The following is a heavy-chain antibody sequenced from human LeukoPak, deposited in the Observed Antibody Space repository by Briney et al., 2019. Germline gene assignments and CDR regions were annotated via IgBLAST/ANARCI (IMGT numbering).Heavy chain of an antibody. CDR3: ATEIDSSGYYSRAFDI. J-gene: IGHJ3*02. D-gene: IGHD3-22*01. CDR1: GYTLTELS. CDR2: FDPEDGET. Sequence: ASVKVSCKVSGYTLTELSMHWVRQAPGKGLEWMGGFDPEDGETIYAQKFQGRVTMTEDTSTDTAYMELSSLRSEDTAVYYCATEIDSSGYYSRAFDIWGQGTMVTVSS. V-gene: IGHV1-24*01.